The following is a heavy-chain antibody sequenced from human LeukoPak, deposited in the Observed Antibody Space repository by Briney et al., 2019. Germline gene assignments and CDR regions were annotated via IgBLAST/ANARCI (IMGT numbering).Heavy chain of an antibody. Sequence: QPGRSLRLSCAASGFTFSNYGIHWVRQAPGKGLEWVASISWDGRNKRYADSVTGRFTISRDNSQNTLYLQMNSLRGEDTAIYYCARSVVTPSSWFDPWGQGALVTVSS. V-gene: IGHV3-30*03. CDR1: GFTFSNYG. CDR3: ARSVVTPSSWFDP. J-gene: IGHJ5*02. CDR2: ISWDGRNK. D-gene: IGHD4-23*01.